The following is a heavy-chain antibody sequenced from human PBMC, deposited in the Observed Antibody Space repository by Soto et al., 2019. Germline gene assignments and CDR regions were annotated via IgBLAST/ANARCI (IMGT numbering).Heavy chain of an antibody. CDR3: AKIHSPGMIFGAGS. CDR1: GFIFRNHV. D-gene: IGHD3-3*01. J-gene: IGHJ5*02. V-gene: IGHV3-23*05. Sequence: GGSLRLSCAASGFIFRNHVLNWVRQAPGKGLEWVSAIDNSGDGSFYADSVKGRFIISRDNSKDTVFLHMNNLRPEDTAFYYCAKIHSPGMIFGAGSWGQGTLVTVSS. CDR2: IDNSGDGS.